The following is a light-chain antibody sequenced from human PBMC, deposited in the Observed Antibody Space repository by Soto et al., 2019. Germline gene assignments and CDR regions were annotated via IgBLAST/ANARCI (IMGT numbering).Light chain of an antibody. CDR2: AAS. Sequence: DIQMTQSPSSLSASVGDRVTITCRGSQSISSYLNWYQQKPGKAPKLLIYAASSLQSGVPSRFSGSGSGTDFTLTISSLQPEDFATYYCQQSYSTTPWTFGQGTKVEIK. CDR3: QQSYSTTPWT. V-gene: IGKV1-39*01. CDR1: QSISSY. J-gene: IGKJ1*01.